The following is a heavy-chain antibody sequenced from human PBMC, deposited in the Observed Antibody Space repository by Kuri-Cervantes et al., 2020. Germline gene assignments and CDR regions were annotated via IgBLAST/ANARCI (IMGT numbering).Heavy chain of an antibody. J-gene: IGHJ4*02. CDR3: AKVAQAYFDY. CDR2: ISIYNGHT. CDR1: GYAFINHG. V-gene: IGHV1-18*01. Sequence: ASVKVSCKASGYAFINHGITWVRQAPGQGLEWMGWISIYNGHTNYAQKFQDRVTMTTDTSTSTAYMELTSLTSDDTAAYYCAKVAQAYFDYWGQGTLVTVSS.